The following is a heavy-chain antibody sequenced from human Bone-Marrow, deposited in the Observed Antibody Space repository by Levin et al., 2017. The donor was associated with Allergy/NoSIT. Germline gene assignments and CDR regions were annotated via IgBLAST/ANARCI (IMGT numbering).Heavy chain of an antibody. J-gene: IGHJ5*02. CDR1: GFTFSTYA. V-gene: IGHV3-23*01. CDR2: ISGSGGKT. D-gene: IGHD5-24*01. CDR3: GKGQPNNGCGADP. Sequence: PGESLKISCAASGFTFSTYAMSWVRQAPGKGLEWVSVISGSGGKTYYADSVKGRFTISRDNSKNTLYLQMNSLRAEDTAVYYGGKGQPNNGCGADPWGQGTLVTVSS.